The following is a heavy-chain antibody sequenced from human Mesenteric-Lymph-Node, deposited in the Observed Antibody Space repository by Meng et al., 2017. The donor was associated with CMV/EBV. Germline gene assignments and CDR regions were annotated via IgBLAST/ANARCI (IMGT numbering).Heavy chain of an antibody. D-gene: IGHD6-13*01. CDR2: ISSSSSYI. CDR1: GFTFSSYS. J-gene: IGHJ4*02. CDR3: ARERVRIAAAGPLDY. V-gene: IGHV3-21*01. Sequence: GESLKISCAASGFTFSSYSMNWVRQAPGKGLEWVSSISSSSSYIYYADSVKGRFTISRDNAKNSLYLQMNSLRAEDTAVYYCARERVRIAAAGPLDYWGQGTLVTVSS.